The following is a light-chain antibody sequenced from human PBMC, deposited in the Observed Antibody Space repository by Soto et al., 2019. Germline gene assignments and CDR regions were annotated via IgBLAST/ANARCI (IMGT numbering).Light chain of an antibody. J-gene: IGKJ1*01. Sequence: DTWLTQITITLPATPGEPAPTDCRSSQSLLHTNGYNYLDWYLQKPGQSPQALIYLGSNRSSGVPDRFSGSGSGTDFTLKISRVEAEDVAVYYCMQPIQTPRTFGRGTKVDIK. CDR2: LGS. CDR3: MQPIQTPRT. CDR1: QSLLHTNGYNY. V-gene: IGKV2-28*01.